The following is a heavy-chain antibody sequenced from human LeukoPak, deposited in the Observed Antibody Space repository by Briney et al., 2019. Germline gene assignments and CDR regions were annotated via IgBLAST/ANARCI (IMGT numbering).Heavy chain of an antibody. Sequence: GGTLRLSCAASGFTFSSYGMSWVRQAPGKGLEWVSAISGSGGSTYYADSVKGRFTISRDNAKNSLYLQMNSLRAEDTAVYYCARDRGRRGITMRSDAFDIWGQGTMVTVSS. D-gene: IGHD3-22*01. CDR3: ARDRGRRGITMRSDAFDI. CDR2: ISGSGGST. V-gene: IGHV3-23*01. J-gene: IGHJ3*02. CDR1: GFTFSSYG.